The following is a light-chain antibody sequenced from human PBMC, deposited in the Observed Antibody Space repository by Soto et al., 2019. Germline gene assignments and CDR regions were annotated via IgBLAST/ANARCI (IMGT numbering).Light chain of an antibody. V-gene: IGKV1-5*01. Sequence: DIQMTQSPSTLSASVGDRVTITCRASQSISFWLAWYQQKPGKAPKLLIYDASSLESGVPSRFSGSRSGTQITLTINSLQPDDFATYYCQQYNSFPTFGQGTRLEIK. CDR3: QQYNSFPT. J-gene: IGKJ5*01. CDR2: DAS. CDR1: QSISFW.